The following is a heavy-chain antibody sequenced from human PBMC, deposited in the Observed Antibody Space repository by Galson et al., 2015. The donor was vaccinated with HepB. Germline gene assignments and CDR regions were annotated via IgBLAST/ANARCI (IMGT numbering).Heavy chain of an antibody. D-gene: IGHD5-18*01. CDR3: AKEAAVQLWSYYYMDV. J-gene: IGHJ6*03. CDR1: GFTFSNYA. Sequence: SLRLSCAASGFTFSNYAMTWVRQAPGGGLEWVSGLSGSGGATYYADSVKGRFTISRDNSKNTLYLQMTSLRAEDTAVYYCAKEAAVQLWSYYYMDVWGKGTTVTVSS. CDR2: LSGSGGAT. V-gene: IGHV3-23*01.